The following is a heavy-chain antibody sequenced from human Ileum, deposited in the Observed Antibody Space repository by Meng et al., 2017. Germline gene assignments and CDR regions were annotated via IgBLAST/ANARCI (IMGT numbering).Heavy chain of an antibody. J-gene: IGHJ4*02. CDR2: ISHSGST. Sequence: QVQLQEPGPGLVKPSGTLSLTCAVSSGSITSDTYWSWVRLPPGKGLEWIGQISHSGSTSYNPSLKSRVTMSVDKSKSQFSLMLTSVTAADTAVYYCARHGGYYQGFWGQGTLVTVSS. CDR3: ARHGGYYQGF. D-gene: IGHD4-23*01. V-gene: IGHV4-4*02. CDR1: SGSITSDTY.